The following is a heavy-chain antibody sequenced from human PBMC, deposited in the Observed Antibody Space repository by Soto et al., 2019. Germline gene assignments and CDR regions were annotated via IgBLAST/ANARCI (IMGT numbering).Heavy chain of an antibody. Sequence: HGESLKISCKGSGYSFTSYWISWVRQMPGKGLEWMGRIDPSDSYTNYSPSFQGHVTISADKSISTAYLQWSSLKASDTAMYYCARPPQFGMVRGVIITDYYGMDVWGQGTTVTVSS. CDR3: ARPPQFGMVRGVIITDYYGMDV. CDR2: IDPSDSYT. CDR1: GYSFTSYW. V-gene: IGHV5-10-1*01. J-gene: IGHJ6*02. D-gene: IGHD3-10*01.